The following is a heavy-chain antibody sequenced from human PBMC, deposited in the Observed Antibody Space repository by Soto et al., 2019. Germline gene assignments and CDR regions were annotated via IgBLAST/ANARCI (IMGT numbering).Heavy chain of an antibody. CDR1: GYSFTSYW. Sequence: GESLKISCKGSGYSFTSYWIGWVRQMPGKGLEWMGIIYPGDSDTRYSPSFQGQVTISADKSISTAYLQWSSLKASDTAMYYCARHDHDILTGRDWYFDLWGRGTLVTVSS. CDR3: ARHDHDILTGRDWYFDL. D-gene: IGHD3-9*01. J-gene: IGHJ2*01. V-gene: IGHV5-51*01. CDR2: IYPGDSDT.